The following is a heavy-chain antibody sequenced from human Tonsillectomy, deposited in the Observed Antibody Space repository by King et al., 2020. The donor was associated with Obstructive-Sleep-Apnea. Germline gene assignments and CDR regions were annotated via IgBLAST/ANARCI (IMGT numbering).Heavy chain of an antibody. D-gene: IGHD2-2*01. CDR1: GFTFSSHA. CDR3: ARDGSSTWYPRSRFDF. V-gene: IGHV3-30-3*01. Sequence: VQLVESGGGVVQPGRSLRLSCGASGFTFSSHAMHWVRQAPGKGLEWVAVISNDGSNKFYADSVKGRLTISRDNSKNTLSLQMNSLRAEDTAVYYCARDGSSTWYPRSRFDFWGRGTLVTVSS. J-gene: IGHJ4*02. CDR2: ISNDGSNK.